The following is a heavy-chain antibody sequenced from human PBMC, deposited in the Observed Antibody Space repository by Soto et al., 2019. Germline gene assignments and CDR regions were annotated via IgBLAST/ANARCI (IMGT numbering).Heavy chain of an antibody. Sequence: EVQLVESGGGLVQPGRSLRLSCAASGFTFDDFAMHWVRQAPGKGLEWLSGLDWNCGSVDYADSVKGRFTISRDNADKSLYLQMRSLRGEDTALYYCVKGRGAYQVKFGLDVWGQGTMVTVSS. CDR1: GFTFDDFA. CDR3: VKGRGAYQVKFGLDV. CDR2: LDWNCGSV. V-gene: IGHV3-9*01. D-gene: IGHD2-2*01. J-gene: IGHJ6*02.